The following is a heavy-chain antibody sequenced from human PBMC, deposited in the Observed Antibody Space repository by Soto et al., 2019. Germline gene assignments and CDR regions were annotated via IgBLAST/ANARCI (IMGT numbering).Heavy chain of an antibody. CDR2: IYYSGST. Sequence: QVQLQESGPGLVKPSQTLSLTCTVSGGSISSGGYYWSWIRQHPGKGLEWIGYIYYSGSTYYNPSLKSRVTISVDTSKNQFSLKLSSVTAADTAVYYCARGADCSGGSCYYGMDVWGQGTTVTVSS. D-gene: IGHD2-15*01. CDR3: ARGADCSGGSCYYGMDV. V-gene: IGHV4-31*03. CDR1: GGSISSGGYY. J-gene: IGHJ6*02.